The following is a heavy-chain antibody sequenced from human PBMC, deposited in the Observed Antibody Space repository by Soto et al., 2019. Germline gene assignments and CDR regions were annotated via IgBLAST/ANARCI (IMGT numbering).Heavy chain of an antibody. Sequence: EVQLLESGGGLVQPGGSLRLSCAASGFTFSSYAMSWVRQAPGKGLEWVSAISGSAGSTYYADSVKGRFTITRDNSKNTLHLQMNSLRAEDTAVYYCAKAGGAAGTVDYFDYWGQGTLVTVSS. CDR3: AKAGGAAGTVDYFDY. V-gene: IGHV3-23*01. CDR2: ISGSAGST. J-gene: IGHJ4*02. CDR1: GFTFSSYA. D-gene: IGHD6-13*01.